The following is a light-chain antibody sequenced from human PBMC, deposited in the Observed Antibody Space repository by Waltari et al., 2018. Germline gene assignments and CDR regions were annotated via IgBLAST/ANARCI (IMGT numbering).Light chain of an antibody. CDR2: GAS. CDR1: QTISTN. Sequence: IVMTQSPATLSLSQEERAALSCRASQTISTNFAWYQQKPSPPPRLLIYGASTRATGVPGRFSGSGCGIEFTLTVSSLQPEDFVVYYCLQYNKWPALTFGGGTKVEIK. CDR3: LQYNKWPALT. V-gene: IGKV3-15*01. J-gene: IGKJ4*01.